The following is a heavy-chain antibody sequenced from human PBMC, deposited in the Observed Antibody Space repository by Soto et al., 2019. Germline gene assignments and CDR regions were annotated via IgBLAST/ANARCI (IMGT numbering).Heavy chain of an antibody. CDR3: ARGATVTQYDY. CDR1: GVSVSSGSFY. CDR2: GSYSGTT. Sequence: VQLQESGPGLVKPSETLSLTCTVSGVSVSSGSFYWAWIRQPPGKGLEWIGFGSYSGTTNYKPSLKSRVTIFVDTSRSQISLKVSSLTAADTAVYYCARGATVTQYDYWGQGTLVTVSS. J-gene: IGHJ4*02. V-gene: IGHV4-61*01. D-gene: IGHD4-17*01.